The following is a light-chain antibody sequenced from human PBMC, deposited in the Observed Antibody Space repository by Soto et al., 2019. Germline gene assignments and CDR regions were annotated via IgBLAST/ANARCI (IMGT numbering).Light chain of an antibody. CDR1: NIKSKS. CDR2: DDS. CDR3: QVWYTWNDHVV. V-gene: IGLV3-21*02. J-gene: IGLJ2*01. Sequence: SYELTQPPSVSVAPGQTARITCGGNNIKSKSVHWYQQRPGQAPVLVVHDDSDRPSGIPERFSGSNSENTATLIITRVEAVDEADYYCQVWYTWNDHVVFGGGTKVTVL.